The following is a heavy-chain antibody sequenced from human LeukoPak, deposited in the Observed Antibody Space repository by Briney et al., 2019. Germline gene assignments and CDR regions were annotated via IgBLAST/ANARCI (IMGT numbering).Heavy chain of an antibody. J-gene: IGHJ4*02. V-gene: IGHV3-23*01. D-gene: IGHD3-10*01. CDR1: GFTFSSYG. CDR3: AKEMGFKIREVMLGFFDY. Sequence: PGGSLRLSCAASGFTFSSYGMSWVRQAPGKGLEWVSAISGSGGNTYYADSVKGRFTISRDNSKKMLYLQMNSLRAEDTAVYYCAKEMGFKIREVMLGFFDYWGQGTLVTVSS. CDR2: ISGSGGNT.